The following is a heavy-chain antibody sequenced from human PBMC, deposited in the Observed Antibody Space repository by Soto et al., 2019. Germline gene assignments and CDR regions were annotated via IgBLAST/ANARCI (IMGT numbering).Heavy chain of an antibody. CDR3: ARSSGGNFGIIIEGSNWFDP. CDR1: GATFTSYY. Sequence: SVKVSCKAPGATFTSYYLNWVRQAPGQGLEWMGVINPHGGSTNYAQKFQGRVTMTRDTSRSTVYMELRSLRSDDTAIYYCARSSGGNFGIIIEGSNWFDPWGRGTLVTVSS. J-gene: IGHJ5*02. V-gene: IGHV1-46*03. D-gene: IGHD3-3*01. CDR2: INPHGGST.